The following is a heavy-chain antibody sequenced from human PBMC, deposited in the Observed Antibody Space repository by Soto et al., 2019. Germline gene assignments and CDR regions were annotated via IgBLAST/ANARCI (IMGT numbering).Heavy chain of an antibody. CDR1: GFTFSTYG. Sequence: PGGSLRLSCAASGFTFSTYGMYWVRQAPGKGLVWVSRTNSDGSDTSYADSVKGRFTISRDNAKNSLYLQMNSLRAEDTALYYCGRDRPFFDSSGYYSYGVFNIWGKGKRFPFSS. D-gene: IGHD3-22*01. CDR2: TNSDGSDT. V-gene: IGHV3-74*01. J-gene: IGHJ3*02. CDR3: GRDRPFFDSSGYYSYGVFNI.